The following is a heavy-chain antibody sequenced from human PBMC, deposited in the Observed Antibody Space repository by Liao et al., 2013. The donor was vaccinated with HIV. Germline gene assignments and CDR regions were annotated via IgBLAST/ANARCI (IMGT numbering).Heavy chain of an antibody. CDR1: GGSISSSY. Sequence: QVQLQESGPGLVKPSETLSLTCTVSGGSISSSYWGWIRQPAGKGLEWIGRTHTSGSTNYNPSLQSRVTMSVDTSNNQFSLRLSSVTAADTAVYYCARGRWWASRIQWGWFDPWGQGTLVTVSS. CDR2: THTSGST. D-gene: IGHD2-15*01. CDR3: ARGRWWASRIQWGWFDP. V-gene: IGHV4-4*07. J-gene: IGHJ5*02.